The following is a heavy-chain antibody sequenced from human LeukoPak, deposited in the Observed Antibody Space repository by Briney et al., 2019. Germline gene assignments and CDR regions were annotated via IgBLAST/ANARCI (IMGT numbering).Heavy chain of an antibody. D-gene: IGHD3-22*01. CDR1: GYTFTSYG. CDR2: ISAYNGNT. J-gene: IGHJ4*02. CDR3: AKDYYNGSGYDPFDY. V-gene: IGHV1-18*01. Sequence: ASVKVSCKASGYTFTSYGISWVRQAPGQGLEWMGWISAYNGNTNYAQKLQGRVTMTTDTSTSTAYMELSRLRSDDTAVYYCAKDYYNGSGYDPFDYWGKETLVTVS.